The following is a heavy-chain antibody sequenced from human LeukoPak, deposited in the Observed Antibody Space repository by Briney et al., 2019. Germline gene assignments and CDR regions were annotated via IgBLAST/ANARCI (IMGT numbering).Heavy chain of an antibody. V-gene: IGHV3-23*01. CDR2: ISGSGGST. J-gene: IGHJ6*04. CDR3: AELGITMIGGV. CDR1: GFTFRRYG. D-gene: IGHD3-10*02. Sequence: GGSLRLSCAASGFTFRRYGMSWVRQAPGKGLEWVSGISGSGGSTYYADSVKGRLTISRDNSKNTLYLQMNSLRAEDTAVYYCAELGITMIGGVWGKGTTVTISS.